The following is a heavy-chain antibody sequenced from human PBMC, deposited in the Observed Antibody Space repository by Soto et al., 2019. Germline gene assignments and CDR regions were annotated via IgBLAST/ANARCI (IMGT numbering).Heavy chain of an antibody. CDR1: GFTFSNYW. CDR2: VNDDGSIT. J-gene: IGHJ5*02. Sequence: GGSLRLSCAASGFTFSNYWMHWVRQAPGKGLVWVSRVNDDGSITNYADSAKGRFTISRDNAKNTVYLQMNSLRAEDTAVYYCAREEYQLLSPWGQGTLVTVSS. CDR3: AREEYQLLSP. D-gene: IGHD2-2*01. V-gene: IGHV3-74*01.